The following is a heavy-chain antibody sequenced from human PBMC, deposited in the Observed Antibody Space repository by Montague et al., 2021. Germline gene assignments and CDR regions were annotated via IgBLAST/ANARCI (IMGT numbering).Heavy chain of an antibody. Sequence: SLRLSCAASGFTFSSYSMNWVRQAPGKGLEWVSSISDWSYIYYAESVKGRFTISRDNVKNSLYLQMDSLGAEDTAVYYCAREGYYCSGRTCRYFDYWGLGTQVTVSS. J-gene: IGHJ4*02. CDR1: GFTFSSYS. CDR3: AREGYYCSGRTCRYFDY. D-gene: IGHD2-15*01. CDR2: ISDWSYI. V-gene: IGHV3-21*01.